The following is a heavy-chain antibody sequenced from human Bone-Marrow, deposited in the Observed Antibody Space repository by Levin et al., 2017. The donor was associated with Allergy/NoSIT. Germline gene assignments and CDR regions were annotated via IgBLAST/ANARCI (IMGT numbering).Heavy chain of an antibody. D-gene: IGHD2/OR15-2a*01. V-gene: IGHV4-34*01. CDR2: INHSGST. CDR1: GGSFSGYY. CDR3: ARGHSTSGFDS. Sequence: GSLRLSCEVNGGSFSGYYWSWIRQPPGKGLEWIGEINHSGSTNYNPSLKSRVTTSVDTSKRQFSLNLRSVTAADTGVYYCARGHSTSGFDSWGQGTLVTVSS. J-gene: IGHJ4*02.